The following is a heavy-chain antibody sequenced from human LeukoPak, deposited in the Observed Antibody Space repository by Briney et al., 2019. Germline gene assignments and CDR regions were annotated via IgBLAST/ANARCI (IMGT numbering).Heavy chain of an antibody. CDR1: GFTFSSYE. V-gene: IGHV3-23*01. CDR3: ATHEEQWLVRGPFDY. CDR2: ISGSGGNT. J-gene: IGHJ4*02. Sequence: PGGSLRLSCAASGFTFSSYEMNWVRQAPGKGLEWVSTISGSGGNTYYAASVKGRFTISRDNSKNTLYLQMNSLRAEDTAIYYCATHEEQWLVRGPFDYWGQGTLVTVSS. D-gene: IGHD6-19*01.